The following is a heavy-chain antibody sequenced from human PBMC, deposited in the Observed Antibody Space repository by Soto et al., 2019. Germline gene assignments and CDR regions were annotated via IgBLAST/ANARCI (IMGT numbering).Heavy chain of an antibody. CDR2: IYWDDDK. CDR1: GFSLSTTGVG. Sequence: QITLKESGPTLVKPTQTLTLTCTFSGFSLSTTGVGVGWIRQPPGKALDWLALIYWDDDKRFNPSLRSRLTITKDTSKNQVVLTMTNVDPVDTATYYCVQSRCGGDCLQSYSSHSYYGLDVWGQGTTVTVSS. J-gene: IGHJ6*02. D-gene: IGHD2-21*02. V-gene: IGHV2-5*02. CDR3: VQSRCGGDCLQSYSSHSYYGLDV.